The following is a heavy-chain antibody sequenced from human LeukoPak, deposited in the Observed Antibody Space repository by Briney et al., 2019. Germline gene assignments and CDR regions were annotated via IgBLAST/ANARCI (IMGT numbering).Heavy chain of an antibody. Sequence: GGSLRLSCAASAFTFSRYWMSWVRQAAGKGLEYVAYIKPEGRDKYYVDSMQGLFTISRDNAKNSLYLQMNSLRADDTAVYYCTRDRVAAFWSEATLVAVSS. CDR1: AFTFSRYW. J-gene: IGHJ4*02. CDR3: TRDRVAAF. D-gene: IGHD1-26*01. CDR2: IKPEGRDK. V-gene: IGHV3-7*01.